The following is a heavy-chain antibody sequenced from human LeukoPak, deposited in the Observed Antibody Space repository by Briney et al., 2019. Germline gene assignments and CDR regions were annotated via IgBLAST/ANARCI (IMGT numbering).Heavy chain of an antibody. V-gene: IGHV4-59*12. CDR3: ARGRRVNWFDP. CDR2: IYYSGST. Sequence: SETLSLTCTVSGGSISSYYWSWIRQPPGKGLEWIGYIYYSGSTNYNPSLKSRGTISVDKSKNQFSLKLSSVTAADTAVYYCARGRRVNWFDPWGQGTLVTVSS. CDR1: GGSISSYY. J-gene: IGHJ5*02.